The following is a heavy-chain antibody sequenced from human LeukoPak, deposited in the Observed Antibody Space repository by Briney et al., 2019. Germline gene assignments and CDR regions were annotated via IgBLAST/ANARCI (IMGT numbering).Heavy chain of an antibody. D-gene: IGHD3-16*02. CDR2: ISSSSSYI. CDR3: ALNGREVPSGAFDI. V-gene: IGHV3-21*04. Sequence: GGSLRLSCAASGFTFSSYSMNWVRQAPGKGLEWVSSISSSSSYIYYADSVESRFTISRDNSKNTLYLQMNSLRAEDTAVYYCALNGREVPSGAFDIWGQGTMVTVSS. J-gene: IGHJ3*02. CDR1: GFTFSSYS.